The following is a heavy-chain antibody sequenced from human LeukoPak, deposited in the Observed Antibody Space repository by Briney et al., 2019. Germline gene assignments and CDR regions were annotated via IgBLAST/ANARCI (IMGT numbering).Heavy chain of an antibody. CDR2: FDPEDGET. J-gene: IGHJ6*02. CDR1: GYTLTELS. V-gene: IGHV1-24*01. Sequence: ASVKVSCKVSGYTLTELSMHWVRQAPGKGLEWMGGFDPEDGETIYAQKFQGRVTMTEDTSTDTAYMGLSSLRSEDTAVYYCATTSGLDYYYYYGMDVWGQGTTVTVSS. CDR3: ATTSGLDYYYYYGMDV. D-gene: IGHD3/OR15-3a*01.